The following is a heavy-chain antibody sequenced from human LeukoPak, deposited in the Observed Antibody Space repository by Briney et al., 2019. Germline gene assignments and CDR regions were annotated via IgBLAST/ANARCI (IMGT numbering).Heavy chain of an antibody. Sequence: GGSLTPVWALSWLTVSINYIGWARLAPGGGRECVSVIYSAGSTYYADTVKGRFTISRDNSTNTLYLQMNSLRAKDTAVYYCARDGLIAEASTPNNWGQGTLVTVSS. J-gene: IGHJ4*02. CDR3: ARDGLIAEASTPNN. V-gene: IGHV3-53*01. CDR1: WLTVSINY. D-gene: IGHD6-13*01. CDR2: IYSAGST.